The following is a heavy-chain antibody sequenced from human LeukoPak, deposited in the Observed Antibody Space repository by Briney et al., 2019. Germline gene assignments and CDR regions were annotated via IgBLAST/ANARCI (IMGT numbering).Heavy chain of an antibody. D-gene: IGHD5-18*01. V-gene: IGHV4-4*07. Sequence: SETLSLTCTVSGGSISSYYWSWIRQPAGKGLEWIGRIYTSGSTNYNPSLKSRVTMSVDTSKNQFSLKLSSVTAADTAVYYCARDRWGYSYGYSHYYYYVDVWGTGTTVIVSS. J-gene: IGHJ6*03. CDR2: IYTSGST. CDR1: GGSISSYY. CDR3: ARDRWGYSYGYSHYYYYVDV.